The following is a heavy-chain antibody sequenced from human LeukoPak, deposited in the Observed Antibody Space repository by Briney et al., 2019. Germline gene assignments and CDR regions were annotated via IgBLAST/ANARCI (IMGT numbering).Heavy chain of an antibody. CDR2: IKQDGSEK. D-gene: IGHD3-16*01. J-gene: IGHJ4*02. V-gene: IGHV3-7*03. Sequence: GGSLRLSCAASGFTFSSYGMHWVRQAPGKGLEWVANIKQDGSEKNYVDSVKGRFIISRDNVKNSPYLQMNTLRADDTAVYYCARDGFGTGSNWGQGTLVTVSS. CDR1: GFTFSSYG. CDR3: ARDGFGTGSN.